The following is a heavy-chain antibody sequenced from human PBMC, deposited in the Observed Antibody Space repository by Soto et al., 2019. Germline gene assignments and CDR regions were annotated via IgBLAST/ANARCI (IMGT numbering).Heavy chain of an antibody. CDR2: FYYGETT. CDR3: ARGTYCGSDCYWALEY. D-gene: IGHD2-21*02. V-gene: IGHV4-59*01. Sequence: PSETLSLTCTVAVASLSDYFWPLIRQPPGKGLEWTGYFYYGETTNKKSSLNSRFTVSVDTSKSQFSLKVTSVTTADTAVYYCARGTYCGSDCYWALEYWGQGKMVTVSS. J-gene: IGHJ4*02. CDR1: VASLSDYF.